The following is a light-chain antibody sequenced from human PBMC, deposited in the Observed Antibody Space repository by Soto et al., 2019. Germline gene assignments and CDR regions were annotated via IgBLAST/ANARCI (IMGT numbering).Light chain of an antibody. V-gene: IGKV3-20*01. CDR2: GTS. J-gene: IGKJ1*01. Sequence: EVVLTQSPGIMYLSPGERATISCRASQTVGRSYLAWYQQKPGQAPRLLIFGTSTRATGIPDRFSGGGSGTEFTLTISRLDPEDFAVYYCQQYDSTPPWTFGQGTRVEVK. CDR3: QQYDSTPPWT. CDR1: QTVGRSY.